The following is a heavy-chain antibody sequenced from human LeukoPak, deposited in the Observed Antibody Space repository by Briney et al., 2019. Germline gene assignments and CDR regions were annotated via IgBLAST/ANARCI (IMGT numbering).Heavy chain of an antibody. D-gene: IGHD6-19*01. V-gene: IGHV3-30*18. CDR1: GFTFSSYG. CDR2: ISFDGSNK. Sequence: GGSLRLSCVASGFTFSSYGMHWVRQAPGKGLEWVAVISFDGSNKYYADSVKGRFTISRDNSKNTLYLQMNSLRAEDTAVYYCAKALTIAVAGTFDYWGQGTLVTVSS. CDR3: AKALTIAVAGTFDY. J-gene: IGHJ4*02.